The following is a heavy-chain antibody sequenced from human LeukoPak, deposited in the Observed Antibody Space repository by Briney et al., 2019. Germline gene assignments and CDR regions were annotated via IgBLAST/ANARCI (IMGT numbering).Heavy chain of an antibody. Sequence: PGGSLRLSCAASGFTFTNNFMSWVRQVPGKGLEWVSCIRSSSSYIYYADSVKGRFTISRDNAKNSLYLQMNSLRAEDTAVYYCARAPTVVTLYSDYGGQGTLVTVSS. CDR3: ARAPTVVTLYSDY. CDR1: GFTFTNNF. D-gene: IGHD4-23*01. CDR2: IRSSSSYI. J-gene: IGHJ4*02. V-gene: IGHV3-21*01.